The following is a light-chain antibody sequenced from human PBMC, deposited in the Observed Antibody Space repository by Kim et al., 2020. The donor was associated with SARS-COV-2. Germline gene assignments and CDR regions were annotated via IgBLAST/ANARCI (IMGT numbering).Light chain of an antibody. J-gene: IGKJ4*01. CDR2: DAS. V-gene: IGKV1-33*01. CDR1: QDISNY. CDR3: QQYDNLPLT. Sequence: DIQMTQSPSSLSASVGDRVTITCQASQDISNYLNWYQQKPGKAPKRLIYDASNLETGVPSRFSGSGSGTEFTLTISSLQPEDVATYYCQQYDNLPLTFGGGTQVDIK.